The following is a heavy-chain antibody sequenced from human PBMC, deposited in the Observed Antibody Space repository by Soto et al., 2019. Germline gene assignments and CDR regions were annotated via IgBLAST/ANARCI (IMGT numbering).Heavy chain of an antibody. CDR3: VTGYSSRWYWFDP. D-gene: IGHD6-13*01. Sequence: QVQLVQSGAEVKKPGASVKVSCKASGDTFSGYYMHWVRQAPGQGLEWMGWINPDSGDRNYAQKFQGRVSLTMDTSISTAYMDLSSLRSDDTAVYYCVTGYSSRWYWFDPWGQGTLVTVSS. CDR2: INPDSGDR. CDR1: GDTFSGYY. V-gene: IGHV1-2*02. J-gene: IGHJ5*02.